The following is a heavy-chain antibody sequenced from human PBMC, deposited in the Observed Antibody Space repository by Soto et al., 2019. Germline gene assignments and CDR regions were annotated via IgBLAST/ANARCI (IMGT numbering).Heavy chain of an antibody. CDR3: ARVEEGSCSGGSCPASNWFDP. J-gene: IGHJ5*02. CDR1: GGSISSGGYY. CDR2: IYYSGST. D-gene: IGHD2-15*01. Sequence: SETLSLTCTVSGGSISSGGYYWSWIRQHPGKGLEWIGYIYYSGSTYYNPSLKSRVTISVDTSKNQFSLKLSSVTAADTAVYYCARVEEGSCSGGSCPASNWFDPWGQGTLVTVSS. V-gene: IGHV4-31*03.